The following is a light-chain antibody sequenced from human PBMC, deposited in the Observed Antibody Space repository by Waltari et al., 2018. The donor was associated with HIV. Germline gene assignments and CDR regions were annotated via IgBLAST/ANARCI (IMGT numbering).Light chain of an antibody. CDR3: QQYENXXEYT. Sequence: EIVLTQSPGTLSLSPGERVTLSCRASQRVSSPYLAWYQQKPGQAPRLLIHGASTRATGXPDXFSGSGSGXDFTLTIXRLEPEDFAVYYCQQYENXXEYTFGXGT. J-gene: IGKJ2*01. CDR1: QRVSSPY. CDR2: GAS. V-gene: IGKV3-20*01.